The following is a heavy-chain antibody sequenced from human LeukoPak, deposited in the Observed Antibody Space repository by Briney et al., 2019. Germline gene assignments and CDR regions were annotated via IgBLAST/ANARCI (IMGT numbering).Heavy chain of an antibody. CDR1: GFSFSGNS. Sequence: PGGSLRLSCVGSGFSFSGNSMDWVRQAPGKGLEWVSGISRTSTYIYYADSVQGRFTISRDNAKNSLYLQMDSLRAEDTAVYYCARDFVNSGYYFDYWGQGTQVTVSS. D-gene: IGHD3-22*01. CDR3: ARDFVNSGYYFDY. V-gene: IGHV3-21*01. J-gene: IGHJ4*02. CDR2: ISRTSTYI.